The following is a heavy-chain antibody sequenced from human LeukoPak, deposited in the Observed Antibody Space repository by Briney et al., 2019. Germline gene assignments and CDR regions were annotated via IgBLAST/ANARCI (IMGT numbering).Heavy chain of an antibody. Sequence: PSETLSLTCAVSGGSISSSNWWSWVRQPPGKGLEWIGEIYHSGSTNYNPSLKSRVTISVDTSKNQFSLKLSSVTAADTAVYYCARIAGYGSGYYFDYWGQGTLVTVSS. D-gene: IGHD3-10*01. CDR3: ARIAGYGSGYYFDY. J-gene: IGHJ4*02. CDR1: GGSISSSNW. V-gene: IGHV4-4*02. CDR2: IYHSGST.